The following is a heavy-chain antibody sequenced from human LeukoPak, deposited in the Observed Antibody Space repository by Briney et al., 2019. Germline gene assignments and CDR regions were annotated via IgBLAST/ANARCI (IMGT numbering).Heavy chain of an antibody. CDR2: IYYSGST. Sequence: SETLSLTRTVSGGSISSGDYYWSWICQPPGKGLEWIGYIYYSGSTYYNPSLKSRVTISVDTSKNQFSLKLSSVTAADTAVYYCARDRIVGATLDAFDIWGQGTMVTVSS. CDR1: GGSISSGDYY. CDR3: ARDRIVGATLDAFDI. D-gene: IGHD1-26*01. J-gene: IGHJ3*02. V-gene: IGHV4-30-4*08.